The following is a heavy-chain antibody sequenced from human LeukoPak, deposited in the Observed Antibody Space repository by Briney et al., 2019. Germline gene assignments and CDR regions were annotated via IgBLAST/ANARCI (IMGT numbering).Heavy chain of an antibody. CDR1: GFTFGNSW. V-gene: IGHV3-74*01. J-gene: IGHJ3*01. D-gene: IGHD1-14*01. Sequence: GGSLRLSCAASGFTFGNSWVHWVRQAPGKGLVWVSLINAVGSTTSYADSVKGRFTISRDNARNTLSLEMNSLTIEDTAVYYCIVVVEPPDSDGFDVWGQGTMITVSS. CDR2: INAVGSTT. CDR3: IVVVEPPDSDGFDV.